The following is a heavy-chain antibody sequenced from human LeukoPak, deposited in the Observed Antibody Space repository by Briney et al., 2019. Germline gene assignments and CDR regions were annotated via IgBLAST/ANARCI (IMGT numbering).Heavy chain of an antibody. CDR3: ARGRVTLAAAGTRNWFDP. J-gene: IGHJ5*02. CDR2: ISAYNGNT. Sequence: VALVKVSCKASGYTFTSYGISWVRQAPGQGLEWMGWISAYNGNTNYAQKLQGRVTMTTDTSTSTAYMELRSLRSDDTAVYYCARGRVTLAAAGTRNWFDPWGQGTLVTVSS. D-gene: IGHD6-13*01. V-gene: IGHV1-18*04. CDR1: GYTFTSYG.